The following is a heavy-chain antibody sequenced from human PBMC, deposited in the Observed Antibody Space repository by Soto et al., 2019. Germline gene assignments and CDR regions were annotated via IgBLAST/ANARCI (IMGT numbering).Heavy chain of an antibody. D-gene: IGHD1-1*01. V-gene: IGHV1-46*01. CDR1: GYTFTSYY. J-gene: IGHJ6*02. Sequence: QVQLVQSGTEVKKPGASVKVSCKASGYTFTSYYIHWVRQAPGQGLEWMGIINPNTGSTSSTQRFRHRLSLDRDTSTSTVYMELSSLASEDTAVYFCARDTNAALTFHYYGMDVWGQGTTVTVSS. CDR3: ARDTNAALTFHYYGMDV. CDR2: INPNTGST.